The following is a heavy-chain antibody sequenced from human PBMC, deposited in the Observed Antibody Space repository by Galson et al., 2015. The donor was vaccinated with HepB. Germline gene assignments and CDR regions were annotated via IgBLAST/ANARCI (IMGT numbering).Heavy chain of an antibody. CDR1: GFTFSSYS. J-gene: IGHJ4*02. CDR3: ARGTYYYDSSGYYFGDYFDY. CDR2: ISSSSSTI. V-gene: IGHV3-48*01. D-gene: IGHD3-22*01. Sequence: LRLSCAASGFTFSSYSMNWVRQAPGKGLEWVSYISSSSSTIYYADSVKGRFTISRDNAKNSLYLQMNSLRAEDTAVYYCARGTYYYDSSGYYFGDYFDYWGQGTLVTVSS.